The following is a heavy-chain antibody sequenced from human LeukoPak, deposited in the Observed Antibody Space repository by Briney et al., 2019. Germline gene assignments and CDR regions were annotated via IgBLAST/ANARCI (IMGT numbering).Heavy chain of an antibody. D-gene: IGHD3-16*01. CDR2: IYYSGST. J-gene: IGHJ4*02. CDR1: GGSFSGYY. CDR3: ARLITAFQAFDS. V-gene: IGHV4-34*01. Sequence: SETLSLTCAVYGGSFSGYYWSWIRQPPGKGLEWIGSIYYSGSTYYNPSLNSRVTISVDTSKNQFSLNLSSVTAADTAVYYCARLITAFQAFDSWGQGTLVTVSS.